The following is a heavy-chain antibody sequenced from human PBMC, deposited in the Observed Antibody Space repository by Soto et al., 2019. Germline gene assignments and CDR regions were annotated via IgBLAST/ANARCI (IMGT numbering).Heavy chain of an antibody. J-gene: IGHJ4*02. D-gene: IGHD4-4*01. CDR2: MYYSGSS. CDR1: GGSISSRTFW. V-gene: IGHV4-39*01. CDR3: ARHPRDDYNYGGSGIFDY. Sequence: QLQLQESGPGLVKPSETLFLTCSVSGGSISSRTFWWAWIRQPPGKGLEWIGDMYYSGSSYSSPSLKSRVTRSVDTSKNQLSLKLNSVTAADTAVYYCARHPRDDYNYGGSGIFDYWGQGTLVTVSS.